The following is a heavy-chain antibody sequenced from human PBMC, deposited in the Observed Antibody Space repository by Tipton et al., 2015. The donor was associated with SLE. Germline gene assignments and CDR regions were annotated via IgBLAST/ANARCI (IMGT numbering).Heavy chain of an antibody. CDR2: INHSGST. V-gene: IGHV4-34*01. J-gene: IGHJ4*02. CDR1: GGSFSGYY. Sequence: TLSLTCDVYGGSFSGYYWTWIRQPPGKGLEWIGEINHSGSTNYNPSLKSRVTISVDTSKNQFSLKLSSVTAADTAVYYCARGVLGGSYPYWGQGTLVTVSS. CDR3: ARGVLGGSYPY. D-gene: IGHD1-26*01.